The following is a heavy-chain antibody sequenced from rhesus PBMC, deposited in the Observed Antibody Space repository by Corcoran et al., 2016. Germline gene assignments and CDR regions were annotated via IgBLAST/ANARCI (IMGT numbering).Heavy chain of an antibody. CDR1: GFTFSDYY. Sequence: EVRLVASGGGLVQPGGSLRLSCAASGFTFSDYYMSWVRQAQGQGPEWVGFIRKKANGGTAEYDASVKGRFTISRDDSKSIASLQMNSLKTEDTAVYYCARVIAAAGHFDYWGQGVLVTVSS. V-gene: IGHV3-116*02. J-gene: IGHJ4*01. CDR2: IRKKANGGTA. D-gene: IGHD6-25*01. CDR3: ARVIAAAGHFDY.